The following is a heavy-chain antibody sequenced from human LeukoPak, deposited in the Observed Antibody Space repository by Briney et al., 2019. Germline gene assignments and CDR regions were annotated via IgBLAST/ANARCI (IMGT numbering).Heavy chain of an antibody. D-gene: IGHD5-12*01. J-gene: IGHJ4*02. CDR1: GFTLSSDW. Sequence: GESLRLSCAASGFTLSSDWMSWVRQAPGKGLEWVARIKQDGSEKHYVDSVRGRFTISRDNAKNSVYLQMNTMRAEDTAVYYCARYIETPRRDLDYWGEGTLVTVSS. CDR2: IKQDGSEK. V-gene: IGHV3-7*01. CDR3: ARYIETPRRDLDY.